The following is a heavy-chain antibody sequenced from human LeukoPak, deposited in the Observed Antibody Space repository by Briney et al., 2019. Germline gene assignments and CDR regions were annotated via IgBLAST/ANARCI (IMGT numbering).Heavy chain of an antibody. V-gene: IGHV1-69*05. Sequence: SVKVSCKASGGTFSSYAISWVRQAPGQGLEWMGGIIPIFGTANYAQKFQGRVTITTDESTSTAYMELSSLRSEDTAVYYCARAYYYYYYMDVWGKGTTVTVSS. J-gene: IGHJ6*03. CDR1: GGTFSSYA. CDR3: ARAYYYYYYMDV. CDR2: IIPIFGTA.